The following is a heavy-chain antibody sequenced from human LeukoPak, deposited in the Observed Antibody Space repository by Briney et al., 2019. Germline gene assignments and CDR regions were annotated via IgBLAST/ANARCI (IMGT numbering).Heavy chain of an antibody. D-gene: IGHD1-26*01. CDR1: GFTFSSYW. Sequence: QPGGSLRLSCVVSGFTFSSYWMSWVRQAPGKGLEWVANIKQDGSEKYYVDSVKGRFTMSRDNAKNSLYLQMNSLRAEDTAVYYCARVQWELRGVGSYFEYWGQGALVTVPS. J-gene: IGHJ4*02. CDR2: IKQDGSEK. V-gene: IGHV3-7*01. CDR3: ARVQWELRGVGSYFEY.